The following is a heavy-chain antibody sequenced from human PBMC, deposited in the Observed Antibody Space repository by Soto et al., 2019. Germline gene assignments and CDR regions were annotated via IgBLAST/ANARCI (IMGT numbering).Heavy chain of an antibody. Sequence: PGESLKISCKGSGYSFAGYWITWVRQKPGKGLEWLGRIDPSDSQTYYSPSFRGHVTISATKSITTVFLQWSSLRASDTAMYYCARQIYDSDTGPNFQYYFDSWGQGTPVTVSS. D-gene: IGHD3-22*01. CDR1: GYSFAGYW. V-gene: IGHV5-10-1*01. CDR3: ARQIYDSDTGPNFQYYFDS. CDR2: IDPSDSQT. J-gene: IGHJ4*02.